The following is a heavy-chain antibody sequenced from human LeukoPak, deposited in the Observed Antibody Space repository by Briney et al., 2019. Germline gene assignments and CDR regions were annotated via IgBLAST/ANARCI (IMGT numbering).Heavy chain of an antibody. CDR3: ARDRQIAVAVSVAFDI. Sequence: GGSLRLSCAASGFTFSSYAMHWVRQAPGKGLEWVAVISYDGSNKYYADSVKGRFTISRDNSKNTLYLQMNSLRAEDTAVYYCARDRQIAVAVSVAFDIWGQGTMVTVSS. D-gene: IGHD6-19*01. CDR1: GFTFSSYA. J-gene: IGHJ3*02. CDR2: ISYDGSNK. V-gene: IGHV3-30-3*01.